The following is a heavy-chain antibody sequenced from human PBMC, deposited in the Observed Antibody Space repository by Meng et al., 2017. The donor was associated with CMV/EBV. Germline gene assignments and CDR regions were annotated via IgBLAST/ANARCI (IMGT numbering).Heavy chain of an antibody. J-gene: IGHJ4*02. CDR2: IYYNGNT. CDR3: ATGLWFEE. V-gene: IGHV4-39*07. D-gene: IGHD3-10*01. CDR1: GGSISSNNYY. Sequence: SETLSLTCTVSGGSISSNNYYWGWIRQPPGMGLEWIATIYYNGNTYYSPSLSSRVTISLDTSKNQLSLKHNSVTAADTAVYYCATGLWFEEWGQGTLVTVSS.